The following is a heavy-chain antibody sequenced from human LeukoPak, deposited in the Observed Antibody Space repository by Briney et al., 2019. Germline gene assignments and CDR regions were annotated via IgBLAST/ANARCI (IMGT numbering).Heavy chain of an antibody. CDR2: ITTGDGNT. D-gene: IGHD7-27*01. CDR1: GFTFSSYT. CDR3: AKDGGLWVSAHWGDS. V-gene: IGHV3-23*01. J-gene: IGHJ4*02. Sequence: GGSLRLSCTASGFTFSSYTMTWVRQAPGKGLKWVSTITTGDGNTYYADSAKGRFTVSRDDSKNTLYLQMNSLRAEDTAVYYWAKDGGLWVSAHWGDSWGRGTLVTVSS.